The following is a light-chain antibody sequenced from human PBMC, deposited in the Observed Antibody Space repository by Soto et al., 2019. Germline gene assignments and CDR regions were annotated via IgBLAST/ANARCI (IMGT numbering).Light chain of an antibody. V-gene: IGKV4-1*01. CDR3: QQYYNTPPTT. J-gene: IGKJ2*01. Sequence: DIVMTQSPDSLAVSLGERATINCKSSQNVLYKSNNENYLAWFQQKQGQPPKLLIYWSSTRNSGVPDRLTGSESGSHFTLTLSSLQAEAVEVYYCQQYYNTPPTTFGQGTRLEI. CDR1: QNVLYKSNNENY. CDR2: WSS.